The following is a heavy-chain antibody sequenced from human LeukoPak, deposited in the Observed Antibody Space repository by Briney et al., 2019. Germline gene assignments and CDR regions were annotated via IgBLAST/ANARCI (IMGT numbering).Heavy chain of an antibody. CDR3: ARDRDSSGWYLDY. J-gene: IGHJ4*02. D-gene: IGHD6-19*01. Sequence: GGSLRLSCAASGFTVSSNYMSWVRQAPGKGLEWVSVIYSSGSTYYADSVKGRFTISRDNSKNTLYLQMNSLRAEDTAVYYCARDRDSSGWYLDYWGQGTLVTVSS. CDR1: GFTVSSNY. CDR2: IYSSGST. V-gene: IGHV3-53*01.